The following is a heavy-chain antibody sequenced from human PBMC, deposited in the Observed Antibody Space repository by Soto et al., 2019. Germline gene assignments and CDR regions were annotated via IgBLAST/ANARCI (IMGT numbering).Heavy chain of an antibody. Sequence: EVQLVESGGGLVQPGGSLRLSCAASGLIFSDYHMDWVRQAPGKGLEWVGRIRRKANIYTTEYAASVKGRFTFSRDDSTYSLYLQMNSLKSEDTAVYYCAMLGGWSGGSSGMDVWGQGTTVTVSS. D-gene: IGHD6-19*01. V-gene: IGHV3-72*01. CDR3: AMLGGWSGGSSGMDV. CDR1: GLIFSDYH. J-gene: IGHJ6*02. CDR2: IRRKANIYTT.